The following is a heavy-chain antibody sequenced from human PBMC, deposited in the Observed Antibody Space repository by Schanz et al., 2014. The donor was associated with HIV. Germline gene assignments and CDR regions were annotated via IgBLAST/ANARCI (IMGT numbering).Heavy chain of an antibody. D-gene: IGHD5-18*01. CDR3: ARDAASHSYGSTMDV. V-gene: IGHV3-33*01. CDR2: IWYDGSNK. CDR1: GFIFSSYG. Sequence: QVQLVESGGGVVQPGRSLRLSCAASGFIFSSYGIHWVRQAPGKGLEWVAVIWYDGSNKYYTDSVKGRFTISRDSSKNTLSLQMNSLRAEDTAVYYCARDAASHSYGSTMDVWGQGTTVTVSS. J-gene: IGHJ6*02.